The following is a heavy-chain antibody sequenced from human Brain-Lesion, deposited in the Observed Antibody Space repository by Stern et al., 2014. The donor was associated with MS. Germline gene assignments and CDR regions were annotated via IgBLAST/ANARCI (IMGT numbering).Heavy chain of an antibody. CDR2: ISYDGSDT. CDR3: ARGGAVTSSEYYFDY. J-gene: IGHJ4*02. V-gene: IGHV3-30*01. Sequence: VQLVESGGGVVQPGRSLRLSCAASGFTFSYHAMHWVRQAPGKGLEWVAVISYDGSDTYYAGSVKGRFPLSRDNSKNTLYLQMNSLRAEDTAVYYCARGGAVTSSEYYFDYWGQGTLVTVSS. D-gene: IGHD4-17*01. CDR1: GFTFSYHA.